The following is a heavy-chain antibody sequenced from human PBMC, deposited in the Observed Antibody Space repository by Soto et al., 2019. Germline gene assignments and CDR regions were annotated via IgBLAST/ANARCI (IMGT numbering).Heavy chain of an antibody. J-gene: IGHJ4*02. CDR1: GFTFSSYG. Sequence: QVQLVESGGGVVQPGRSLRLSCAASGFTFSSYGMNWVRQAPGKGLEWVAVISYDGSNKYYADSVKGRFTISRDNSKNTVYLQMNSLRAEDTAVYYCAKEANYYESSAPVYYWGQGTLVPGSS. V-gene: IGHV3-30*18. CDR3: AKEANYYESSAPVYY. D-gene: IGHD3-22*01. CDR2: ISYDGSNK.